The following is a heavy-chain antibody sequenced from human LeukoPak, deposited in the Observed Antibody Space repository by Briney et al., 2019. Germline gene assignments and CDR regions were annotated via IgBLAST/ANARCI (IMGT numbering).Heavy chain of an antibody. V-gene: IGHV1-2*02. CDR2: LHPNYGAI. D-gene: IGHD3-10*01. CDR3: ARDGPAQMVDFDY. CDR1: GYTFTGSGWY. J-gene: IGHJ4*02. Sequence: GASVTVSCKASGYTFTGSGWYLYWLRQAPGQGLECVGWLHPNYGAIGYDQKFQGRVAMTPDTSISTAYMELSRLRPDDTAIYYCARDGPAQMVDFDYWGQGTMVTVSS.